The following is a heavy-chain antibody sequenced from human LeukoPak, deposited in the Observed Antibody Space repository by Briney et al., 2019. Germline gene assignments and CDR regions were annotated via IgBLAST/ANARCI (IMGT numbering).Heavy chain of an antibody. V-gene: IGHV4-59*08. CDR1: GGSISSYY. CDR2: IYYSGST. Sequence: SETLSLTCTVYGGSISSYYWSWIRQPPGKGLEWIGYIYYSGSTNYNPSLKSRVTISVDTSKNQFSLKLSSVTAADTAVYYCARRKRDWFDPWGQGTLVTVSS. CDR3: ARRKRDWFDP. J-gene: IGHJ5*02.